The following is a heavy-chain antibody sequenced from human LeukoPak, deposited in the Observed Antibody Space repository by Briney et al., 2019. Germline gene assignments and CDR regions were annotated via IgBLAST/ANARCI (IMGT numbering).Heavy chain of an antibody. V-gene: IGHV4-39*07. CDR1: GGSISSSNYY. D-gene: IGHD1-26*01. J-gene: IGHJ4*02. CDR3: ALSPQWELSVY. Sequence: SETLSLTCTVSGGSISSSNYYWGWIRQPPGKGLEWIGSIHYSGSTYYNPSLKSRVTISVDTSKNQFSLKLSSVTAADTAVYYCALSPQWELSVYWGQGTLVTVSS. CDR2: IHYSGST.